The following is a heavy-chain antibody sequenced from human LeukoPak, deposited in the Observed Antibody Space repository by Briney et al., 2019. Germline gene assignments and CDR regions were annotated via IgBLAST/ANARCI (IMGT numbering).Heavy chain of an antibody. CDR3: ARGQLWNDY. CDR2: ISSSGSNT. CDR1: GFIFSDYY. V-gene: IGHV3-11*01. J-gene: IGHJ4*02. D-gene: IGHD5-18*01. Sequence: PGGSLRLSCAASGFIFSDYYMSWIRQAPGRGLEWVSYISSSGSNTNYADSVKGRFTLSRDNAKNSLYLQMNSLRADDTAVYYCARGQLWNDYWGQGTLVTVSS.